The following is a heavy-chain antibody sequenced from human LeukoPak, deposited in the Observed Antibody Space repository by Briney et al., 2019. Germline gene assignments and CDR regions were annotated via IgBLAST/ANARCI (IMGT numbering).Heavy chain of an antibody. J-gene: IGHJ4*02. CDR3: AIIVVPAARPPLDY. CDR2: IRYDGSNK. Sequence: GGSLRLSCAASGFTFSSYGMHWVRQAPGKGLEWVAFIRYDGSNKYYADSVKGRFTISRDNSKNTLYLQMNSLRAEDTAVYYCAIIVVPAARPPLDYWGQGTLVTVSS. V-gene: IGHV3-30*02. CDR1: GFTFSSYG. D-gene: IGHD2-2*02.